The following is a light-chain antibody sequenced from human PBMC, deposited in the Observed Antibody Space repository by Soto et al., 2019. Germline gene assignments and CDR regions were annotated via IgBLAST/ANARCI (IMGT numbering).Light chain of an antibody. V-gene: IGLV2-14*01. Sequence: QSALTQPASVSGSPGQSITISCTGTSSDVGGYNYVSWYQQHPGKAPKLMIYEVSNRPSGISNRFSGSKSGNTASLTISGLQAEDEADYYCRSYTTSSTHGVFGGGTTLTVL. CDR1: SSDVGGYNY. CDR3: RSYTTSSTHGV. J-gene: IGLJ3*02. CDR2: EVS.